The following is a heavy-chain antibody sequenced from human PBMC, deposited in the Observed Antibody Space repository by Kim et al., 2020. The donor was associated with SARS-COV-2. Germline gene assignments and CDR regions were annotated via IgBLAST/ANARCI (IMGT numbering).Heavy chain of an antibody. V-gene: IGHV4-59*13. D-gene: IGHD2-15*01. Sequence: SETLSLTCTVSGGSMSSYYWSWIRQLPGKGLEWIGYIYYTGTTSYNPSLRGRVTISVDTSKNQFSLNLTSVTAADTAVYYCARVLVVAGTSRRAFDIWGQGTMVTVSS. CDR1: GGSMSSYY. CDR2: IYYTGTT. J-gene: IGHJ3*02. CDR3: ARVLVVAGTSRRAFDI.